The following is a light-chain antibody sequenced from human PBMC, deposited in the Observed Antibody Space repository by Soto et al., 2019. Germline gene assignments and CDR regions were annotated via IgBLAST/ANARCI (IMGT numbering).Light chain of an antibody. J-gene: IGKJ2*01. CDR1: QSVLYTSNNKNY. CDR3: QQYYSTPPYT. CDR2: WAS. V-gene: IGKV4-1*01. Sequence: DIVMTQSPDSLAVSLGERATINCKSSQSVLYTSNNKNYLAWYQQKPGQPPKLLIYWASTGQSGVPDRFSGSGSGTDFTLTISSLQAEDVAVYCCQQYYSTPPYTFGQGTKLEIK.